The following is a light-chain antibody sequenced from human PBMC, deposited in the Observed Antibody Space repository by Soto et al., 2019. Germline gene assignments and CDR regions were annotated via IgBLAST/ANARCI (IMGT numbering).Light chain of an antibody. CDR2: AAS. CDR1: QGISTS. Sequence: DIQMTQSPSSVSASVGDGVTITCRASQGISTSLGWYQQKPGKAPKLLIYAASSLQSGVPSRFSGSGSGTDFTLTISSLQSEDFASYYCQQHKDYPLTFGRGIRLEI. V-gene: IGKV1D-12*01. J-gene: IGKJ5*01. CDR3: QQHKDYPLT.